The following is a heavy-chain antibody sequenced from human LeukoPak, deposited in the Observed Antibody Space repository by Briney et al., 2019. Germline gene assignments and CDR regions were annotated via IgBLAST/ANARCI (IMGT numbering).Heavy chain of an antibody. V-gene: IGHV1-46*01. D-gene: IGHD3-10*01. CDR3: ARVGRLLWFGELIYYYYYYMDV. Sequence: ASVKVSCKASGYTFTSYYMHWVRQAPGQGLEWMGIINPSGGSTSYAQKFQGRVTMTRDMSTSTVYMELSSLRSEDTAVYYCARVGRLLWFGELIYYYYYYMDVWGKGTTVTISS. J-gene: IGHJ6*03. CDR1: GYTFTSYY. CDR2: INPSGGST.